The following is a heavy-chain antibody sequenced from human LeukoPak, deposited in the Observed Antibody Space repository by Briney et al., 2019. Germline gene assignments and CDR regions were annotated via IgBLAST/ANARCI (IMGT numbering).Heavy chain of an antibody. Sequence: SVKVSCKASGYTFTSYGISWVRQAPGQGLEWMGGIIPIFGTANYAQKFQGRVTITADESTSTAYMELSSLRSEDTAVYYCARGERYCSSTSCYHDYYYYMDVWGKGTTVTVSS. CDR2: IIPIFGTA. V-gene: IGHV1-69*13. CDR1: GYTFTSYG. CDR3: ARGERYCSSTSCYHDYYYYMDV. D-gene: IGHD2-2*01. J-gene: IGHJ6*03.